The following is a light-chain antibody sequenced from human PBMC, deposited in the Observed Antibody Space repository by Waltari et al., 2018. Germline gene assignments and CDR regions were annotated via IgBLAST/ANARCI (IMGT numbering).Light chain of an antibody. CDR2: GAS. CDR1: QSVSSN. Sequence: EIVMTQSQATLSVSPGERATLSGRASQSVSSNLAWYQQKPGQAPRHLIYGASTRATGIPARFSGSGSGTECTLTISSMQSEDFAVYYCQQYNNWPPWTFGQGTKVEIK. CDR3: QQYNNWPPWT. V-gene: IGKV3-15*01. J-gene: IGKJ1*01.